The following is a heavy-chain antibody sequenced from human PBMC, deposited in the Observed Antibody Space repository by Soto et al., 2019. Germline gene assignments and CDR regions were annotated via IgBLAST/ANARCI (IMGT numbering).Heavy chain of an antibody. J-gene: IGHJ5*02. CDR2: IVPMFGTA. CDR3: AREGDPGYSFWSGPLGGGRFDP. CDR1: GGTFGNTA. V-gene: IGHV1-69*12. D-gene: IGHD3-3*01. Sequence: QVQLVQSGAEVKEPGSSVNVSCKTSGGTFGNTAFTWVRQAPGQGLEWIGGIVPMFGTANYAQKFRGRVTITADESTSTAYMELSSLRSDDTAVYYCAREGDPGYSFWSGPLGGGRFDPWGQGTLVTVSS.